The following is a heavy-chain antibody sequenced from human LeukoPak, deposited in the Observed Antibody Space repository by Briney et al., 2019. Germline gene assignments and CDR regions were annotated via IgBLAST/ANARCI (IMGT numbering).Heavy chain of an antibody. D-gene: IGHD5-18*01. J-gene: IGHJ4*02. Sequence: GRSLRLSCTASGFTFGDYAMSWVRQAPGKGLEWVGFIRSKAYGGTTEYAASVKGRFTISRDDSKSIAYLQMNSLKTEDTAVYYCTRARGYSYGSYFDHWGQGTLVTVSS. CDR2: IRSKAYGGTT. CDR1: GFTFGDYA. V-gene: IGHV3-49*04. CDR3: TRARGYSYGSYFDH.